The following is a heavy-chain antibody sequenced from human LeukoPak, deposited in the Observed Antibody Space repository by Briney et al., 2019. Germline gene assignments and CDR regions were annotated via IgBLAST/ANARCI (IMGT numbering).Heavy chain of an antibody. CDR1: GFTFSSYW. J-gene: IGHJ3*02. V-gene: IGHV3-7*01. CDR3: ASSPILTYYYDSSGYYYGPGAFDT. CDR2: IKQDGSEK. D-gene: IGHD3-22*01. Sequence: GGSLRLSCAASGFTFSSYWMSWVRQAPGKGLEWVANIKQDGSEKYYVDSVKGRFTISRDNAKNSLYLQMNSLRAEDTAVYYCASSPILTYYYDSSGYYYGPGAFDTWGQGTMVTVSS.